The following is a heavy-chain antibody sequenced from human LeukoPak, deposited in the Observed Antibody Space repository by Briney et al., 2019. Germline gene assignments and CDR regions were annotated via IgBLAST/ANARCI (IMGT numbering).Heavy chain of an antibody. CDR3: ARVDPAAMEVYYFDY. CDR1: GFTFSSYG. D-gene: IGHD2-2*01. J-gene: IGHJ4*02. Sequence: GGSLRLSCAASGFTFSSYGMHWVRQAPGKGLEWVAFIRYDGSNKYYADSVKGRFTISRDNAKNSLYLQMNSLRAEDTAVYYCARVDPAAMEVYYFDYWGQGTLVTVSS. CDR2: IRYDGSNK. V-gene: IGHV3-30*02.